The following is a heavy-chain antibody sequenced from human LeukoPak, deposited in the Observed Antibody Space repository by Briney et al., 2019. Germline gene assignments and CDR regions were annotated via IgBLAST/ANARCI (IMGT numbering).Heavy chain of an antibody. CDR1: GNSFSSYY. J-gene: IGHJ2*01. Sequence: ASVKVSCKASGNSFSSYYMHWVRQAPGQGLEWMGMINPSGVDTNYAEKFQGRVTMTRDTSTNTVYIKLSSLRSEDTAVYYCARGLWGRNYEDWYFDLWGRGTLVTVSS. V-gene: IGHV1-46*01. CDR3: ARGLWGRNYEDWYFDL. D-gene: IGHD1-7*01. CDR2: INPSGVDT.